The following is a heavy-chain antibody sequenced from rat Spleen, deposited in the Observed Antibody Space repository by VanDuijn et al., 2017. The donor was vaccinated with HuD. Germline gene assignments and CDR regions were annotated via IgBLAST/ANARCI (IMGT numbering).Heavy chain of an antibody. J-gene: IGHJ4*01. CDR1: GFTFSHYG. CDR2: ISPTGCTT. D-gene: IGHD1-12*02. Sequence: EVHLVESGGGLVQPGRSLKVSCAASGFTFSHYGMHWIRQAPTQGLVWVPSISPTGCTTNYRDPVKGRFTISRDNAESTRFLQMDSLRSEETANYYCATDGFYDGTYYAVYVMDAWGQGASVTVSS. CDR3: ATDGFYDGTYYAVYVMDA. V-gene: IGHV5-19*01.